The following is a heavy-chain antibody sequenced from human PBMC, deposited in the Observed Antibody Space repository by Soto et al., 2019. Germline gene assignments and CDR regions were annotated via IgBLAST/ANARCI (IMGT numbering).Heavy chain of an antibody. V-gene: IGHV4-59*01. CDR3: ARADTTIVPLAQ. CDR1: CGSIIGYF. D-gene: IGHD3-10*01. Sequence: LSLTCTVSCGSIIGYFWNWIRQPPGNGLEWIGYMSYTGATNYNPSLTSRVSISVDTSKNQFSLNLNSVTAADTAVYYCARADTTIVPLAQWGQGTLFTVSS. CDR2: MSYTGAT. J-gene: IGHJ4*02.